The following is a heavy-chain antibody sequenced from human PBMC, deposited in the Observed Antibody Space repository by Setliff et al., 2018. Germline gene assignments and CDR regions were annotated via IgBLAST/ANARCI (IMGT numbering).Heavy chain of an antibody. J-gene: IGHJ4*02. D-gene: IGHD2-8*02. CDR2: IYHSGST. V-gene: IGHV4-38-2*02. CDR3: TVYNTGSSKDHY. CDR1: GYSISSGYY. Sequence: SETLSLTCTVSGYSISSGYYWGWIRQPPGKGLEWIGSIYHSGSTYYNPSLKSRVTISVDTSKNQFSLKLSSVTAADTALYYCTVYNTGSSKDHYWGQGTLVTVSS.